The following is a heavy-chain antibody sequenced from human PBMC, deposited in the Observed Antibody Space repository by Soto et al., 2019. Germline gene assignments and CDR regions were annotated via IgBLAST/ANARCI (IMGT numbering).Heavy chain of an antibody. CDR2: IWYDGSNK. D-gene: IGHD6-13*01. J-gene: IGHJ6*02. V-gene: IGHV3-33*01. Sequence: GGSLRLSCAASGFTFSSYGMHWVRQAPGKGLEWVAVIWYDGSNKYYADSVKGRFTISRDNSKNTLYLQMNSLRAEDTAVFYCARVAGYSSSWYYYYGMDVWGQGTTVTVSS. CDR3: ARVAGYSSSWYYYYGMDV. CDR1: GFTFSSYG.